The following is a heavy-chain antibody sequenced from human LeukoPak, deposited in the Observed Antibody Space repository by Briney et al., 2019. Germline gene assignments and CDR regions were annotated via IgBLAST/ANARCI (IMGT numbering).Heavy chain of an antibody. CDR2: IYFSGST. CDR3: ATTQWELHGGFDY. D-gene: IGHD1-26*01. Sequence: SETLSLTCTVSGGSISSFYWSWFYWSWIRQPPGKGLEWIGYIYFSGSTNYNPSLKSRVTISVDTSKNQFSLKLSSVTAADTAVYYCATTQWELHGGFDYWGQGNLVTVSS. J-gene: IGHJ4*02. CDR1: GGSISSFY. V-gene: IGHV4-59*08.